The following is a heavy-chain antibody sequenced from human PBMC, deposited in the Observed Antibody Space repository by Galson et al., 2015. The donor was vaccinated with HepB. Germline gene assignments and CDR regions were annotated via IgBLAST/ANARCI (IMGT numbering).Heavy chain of an antibody. CDR3: AMWVLGGPVAGVY. CDR1: GFTFSSYG. CDR2: ISDDGNDK. J-gene: IGHJ4*02. V-gene: IGHV3-30*03. D-gene: IGHD6-19*01. Sequence: SLRLSCAASGFTFSSYGMHWVRQAPGKGLEWVAVISDDGNDKEYGDSVKGRFIISRDNSKETLNLQMNSLRIEDTAVYYCAMWVLGGPVAGVYWGQGSLVTVSS.